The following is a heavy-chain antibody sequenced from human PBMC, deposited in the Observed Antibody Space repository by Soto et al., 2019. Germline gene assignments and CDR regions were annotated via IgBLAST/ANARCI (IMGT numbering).Heavy chain of an antibody. Sequence: QVQLVQSGAEVKKPGASVKVSCKASGYTFTGYYMHWVRQAPGQGLEWMGWMNTHSGGTNYAQKFQGRVTMTRDTSISTAYMELSRLRSDDTAVYYCARDPPVLMVYAITAYYYYGMDVWGQGTTVTVSS. CDR1: GYTFTGYY. CDR2: MNTHSGGT. V-gene: IGHV1-2*02. CDR3: ARDPPVLMVYAITAYYYYGMDV. D-gene: IGHD2-8*01. J-gene: IGHJ6*02.